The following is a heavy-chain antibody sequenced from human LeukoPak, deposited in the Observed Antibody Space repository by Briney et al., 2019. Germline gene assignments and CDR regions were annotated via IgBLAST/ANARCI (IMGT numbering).Heavy chain of an antibody. CDR2: ISGSGGST. CDR3: AKSLNYDSSGPDAFDI. J-gene: IGHJ3*02. D-gene: IGHD3-22*01. CDR1: GFTFSSYA. V-gene: IGHV3-23*01. Sequence: GGSLRLSCAASGFTFSSYAMSWVRQAPGKGLEWVSDISGSGGSTYYADSVKGRFTISRDNYKNTLYLQMNCLRAEDTAVYYCAKSLNYDSSGPDAFDIWGQGTMVTVSS.